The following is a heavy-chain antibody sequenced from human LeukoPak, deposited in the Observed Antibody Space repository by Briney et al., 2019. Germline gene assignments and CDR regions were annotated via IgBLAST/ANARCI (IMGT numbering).Heavy chain of an antibody. Sequence: ASVKVSCKASGGTFSSYAISWVRQAPGQGLEWMGGIIPIFGTANYAQKFQGRVTMTRDTSTSTVYMELSSLRSEDTAVYYCASSSWSHYFDYWGQGTLVTVSS. CDR2: IIPIFGTA. D-gene: IGHD6-13*01. CDR3: ASSSWSHYFDY. J-gene: IGHJ4*02. V-gene: IGHV1-69*05. CDR1: GGTFSSYA.